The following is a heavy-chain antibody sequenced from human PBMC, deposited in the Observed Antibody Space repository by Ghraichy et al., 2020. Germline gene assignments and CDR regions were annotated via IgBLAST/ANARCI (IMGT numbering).Heavy chain of an antibody. CDR1: GGSISSSSYY. V-gene: IGHV4-39*01. J-gene: IGHJ6*02. D-gene: IGHD3-3*01. CDR2: IYYSGST. CDR3: ARHAPTDLQNYDFWSGYWAPYYYGMDV. Sequence: SETLSLTCTVSGGSISSSSYYWGWIRQPPGKGLEWIGSIYYSGSTYYNPSLKSRVTISVDTSKNQFSLKLSSVTAADTAVYYCARHAPTDLQNYDFWSGYWAPYYYGMDVWGQGTTVTVSS.